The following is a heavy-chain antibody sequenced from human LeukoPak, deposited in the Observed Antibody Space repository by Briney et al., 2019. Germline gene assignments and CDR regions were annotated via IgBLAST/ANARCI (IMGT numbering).Heavy chain of an antibody. CDR2: MNPSGST. J-gene: IGHJ6*03. V-gene: IGHV4-34*01. CDR1: GGSFSGYY. D-gene: IGHD3-22*01. CDR3: ARGRQDVTMIVVVMTAVSYYLDV. Sequence: SSETLSLTCAVYGGSFSGYYWTWIRQTPEKGLEWIGEMNPSGSTSYKPSLKSRVTISVDTSKNQFSLKLSSVTATDTAVYYCARGRQDVTMIVVVMTAVSYYLDVWGKGTTVTVS.